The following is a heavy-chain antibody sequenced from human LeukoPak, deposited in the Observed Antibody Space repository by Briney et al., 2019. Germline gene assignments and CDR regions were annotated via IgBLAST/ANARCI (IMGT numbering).Heavy chain of an antibody. CDR1: GFIVSNNY. CDR3: ARGHGGSSSLRYSDY. J-gene: IGHJ4*02. V-gene: IGHV3-66*01. D-gene: IGHD6-6*01. Sequence: GGSLRLSCVASGFIVSNNYMSWVRQAPGKGLEWVSVIYASGITYYADSVKGRFTISRDNSKSTLYFQMNSLRAEDTAVYYCARGHGGSSSLRYSDYWGQGTQVTVSS. CDR2: IYASGIT.